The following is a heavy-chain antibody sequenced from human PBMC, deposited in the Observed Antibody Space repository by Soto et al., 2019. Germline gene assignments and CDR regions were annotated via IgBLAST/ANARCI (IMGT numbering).Heavy chain of an antibody. Sequence: LRLSCAASGFIFTNYALHWVRQAPGKGLEWVAVTSYDGSNEDYADSVKGRFTISRDNSKNTMYLQMNSLTTEDTAVYYCARDLRYSSGWYLFDYWGQGTLVTVSS. CDR1: GFIFTNYA. D-gene: IGHD6-19*01. CDR2: TSYDGSNE. CDR3: ARDLRYSSGWYLFDY. V-gene: IGHV3-30-3*01. J-gene: IGHJ4*02.